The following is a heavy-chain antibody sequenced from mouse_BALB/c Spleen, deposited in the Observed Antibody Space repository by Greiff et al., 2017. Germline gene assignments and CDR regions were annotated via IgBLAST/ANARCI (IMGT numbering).Heavy chain of an antibody. V-gene: IGHV1-54*01. CDR1: GYAFTNYL. J-gene: IGHJ4*01. D-gene: IGHD2-4*01. Sequence: VKLMESGAELVRPGTSVKVSCKASGYAFTNYLIEWVKQRPGQGLEWIGVINPGSGGTNYNEKFKGKATLTADKSSSTAYMQLSSLTSDDSAVYFCARGGYDYDDAMDYWGQGTSVTVSS. CDR2: INPGSGGT. CDR3: ARGGYDYDDAMDY.